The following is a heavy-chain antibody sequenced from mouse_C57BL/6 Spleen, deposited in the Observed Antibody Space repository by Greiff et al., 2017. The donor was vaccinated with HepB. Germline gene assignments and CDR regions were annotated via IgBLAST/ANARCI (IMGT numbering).Heavy chain of an antibody. CDR1: GYTFTSYW. CDR3: ARQYYGSSYADWYFDV. Sequence: VQLQQSGAELVKPGASVKLSCKASGYTFTSYWMHWVKQRPGRGLEWIGRIDPNSGGTKYNEKFKSKATLTVDKPYSTAYMQLSSLTSEDSAVYYCARQYYGSSYADWYFDVWGTGTTVTVSS. CDR2: IDPNSGGT. V-gene: IGHV1-72*01. D-gene: IGHD1-1*01. J-gene: IGHJ1*03.